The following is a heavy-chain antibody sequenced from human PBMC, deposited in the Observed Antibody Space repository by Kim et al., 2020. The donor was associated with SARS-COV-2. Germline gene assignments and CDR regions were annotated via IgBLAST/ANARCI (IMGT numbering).Heavy chain of an antibody. Sequence: GGSLRLSCAASGFTFGDYAMHWVRQAPGKGLEWVSGISWHSGSIGYADSVKGRFTISRDNANNSLYLQMNSLRAEDTALYYCATYCSSTSCLNLGDYWGQGTLLTVSS. J-gene: IGHJ4*02. D-gene: IGHD2-2*01. CDR1: GFTFGDYA. CDR3: ATYCSSTSCLNLGDY. CDR2: ISWHSGSI. V-gene: IGHV3-9*01.